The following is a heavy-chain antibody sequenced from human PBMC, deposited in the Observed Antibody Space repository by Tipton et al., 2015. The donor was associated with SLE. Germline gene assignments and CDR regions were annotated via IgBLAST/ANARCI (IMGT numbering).Heavy chain of an antibody. CDR2: IIPIFGTA. CDR3: ARGVVAAGAFDI. Sequence: QLVQSGAEVKKPGASVKVSCKAFGYTFTSYGISWVRQAPGQGLEWMGGIIPIFGTANYAQKFQGRVTITADESTSTAYMELSSLRSEDTAVYYCARGVVAAGAFDIWGQGTMVTVSS. CDR1: GYTFTSYG. V-gene: IGHV1-69*13. D-gene: IGHD2-15*01. J-gene: IGHJ3*02.